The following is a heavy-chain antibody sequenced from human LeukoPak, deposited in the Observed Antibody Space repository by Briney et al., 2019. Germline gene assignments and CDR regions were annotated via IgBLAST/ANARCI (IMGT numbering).Heavy chain of an antibody. CDR2: INHSGST. CDR1: GGSFSGYY. CDR3: ARGEPPDGDAFDI. D-gene: IGHD1-14*01. Sequence: PSETLPLTCGVYGGSFSGYYWSWIRQPPGKGLEWIGEINHSGSTNYNPSLKSRVTISVDTSKNQFSLKLSSVTAADTAVYYCARGEPPDGDAFDIWGQGTMVTVSS. V-gene: IGHV4-34*01. J-gene: IGHJ3*02.